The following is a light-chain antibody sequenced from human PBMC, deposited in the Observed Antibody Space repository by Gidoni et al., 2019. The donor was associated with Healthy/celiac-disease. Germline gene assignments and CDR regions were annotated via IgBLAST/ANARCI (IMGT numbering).Light chain of an antibody. CDR2: AAS. Sequence: DIQMTQSPSYLSASVGDRVTITCRASQSISSYLNWYQQKPVKAPKLLIYAASSLQSGVPSRFSGSGSGTDFTLTISSLQPEDFATYYCQQSYSTPYTFGQGTKLEIK. J-gene: IGKJ2*01. CDR1: QSISSY. V-gene: IGKV1-39*01. CDR3: QQSYSTPYT.